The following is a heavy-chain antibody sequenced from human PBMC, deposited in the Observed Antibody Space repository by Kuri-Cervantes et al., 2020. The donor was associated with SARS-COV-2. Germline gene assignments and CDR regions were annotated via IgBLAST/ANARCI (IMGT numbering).Heavy chain of an antibody. CDR1: RFTVSSNY. CDR2: IYSGGST. V-gene: IGHV3-53*01. J-gene: IGHJ4*02. D-gene: IGHD2-8*01. Sequence: LTISCAASRFTVSSNYMSWVRQAPGKRLEWVSVIYSGGSTYYADSVKGRFTISRDNSKNTLYLQMNSLRAEDTAVYYCARVISGYCTNGVCPYYFDYWGQGTLVTVSS. CDR3: ARVISGYCTNGVCPYYFDY.